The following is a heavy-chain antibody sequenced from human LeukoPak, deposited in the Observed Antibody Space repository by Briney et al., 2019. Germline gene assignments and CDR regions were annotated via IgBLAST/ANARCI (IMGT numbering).Heavy chain of an antibody. J-gene: IGHJ4*02. CDR1: GGFISSHY. D-gene: IGHD1-26*01. CDR3: ARQGSGSYQGELSY. V-gene: IGHV4-4*07. Sequence: SEALSLTCGVSGGFISSHYWSWIRQPAGKGLEWIGRIYTTGSTHYSPSLKSRVTMSVDTSKNQFSLKLSSVTAADTAVYYCARQGSGSYQGELSYWGQGTLVTVSS. CDR2: IYTTGST.